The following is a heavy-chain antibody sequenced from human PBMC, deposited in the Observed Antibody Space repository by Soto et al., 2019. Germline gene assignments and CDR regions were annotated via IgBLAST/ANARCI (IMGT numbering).Heavy chain of an antibody. CDR3: ARGLRGAVAGTDWLGFAY. V-gene: IGHV4-34*01. D-gene: IGHD6-19*01. CDR1: GGSFSGYY. Sequence: SETLSLTCAVYGGSFSGYYWSWIRQPPGKGLEWIGEINHSGSTNYNPSLKSRVTISVDTSKNQFSLKLSSVTAADTAVYYCARGLRGAVAGTDWLGFAYWGQGTLVTVSS. CDR2: INHSGST. J-gene: IGHJ4*02.